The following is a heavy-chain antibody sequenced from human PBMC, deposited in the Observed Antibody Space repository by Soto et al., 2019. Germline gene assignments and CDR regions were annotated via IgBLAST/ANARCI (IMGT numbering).Heavy chain of an antibody. V-gene: IGHV4-34*02. CDR3: ARGLDQYKIGW. Sequence: QVHLQQGGAGLLKPSETLSLTCAVSGGSFSGYYGSWIRQPPGKGLEWIGELDPDGYTNHNPSLGSRVTLSVDSSKNHLSLRLRSVTAADTDVYYCARGLDQYKIGWWGQGTLVTVSS. D-gene: IGHD6-19*01. CDR1: GGSFSGYY. J-gene: IGHJ1*01. CDR2: LDPDGYT.